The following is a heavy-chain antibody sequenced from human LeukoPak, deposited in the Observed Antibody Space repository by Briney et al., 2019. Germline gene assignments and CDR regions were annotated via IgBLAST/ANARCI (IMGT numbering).Heavy chain of an antibody. CDR3: ARGLDSRGLGGYFDY. D-gene: IGHD3-10*01. Sequence: SETLSLTCAVYGESFTTFYWGWIRQTPGKGLEWIGEINHTGSTNYNPSLKSRVTISVDTSKNQFSLKLSSVTAADTAVYYCARGLDSRGLGGYFDYWGQGTLVTVSS. CDR2: INHTGST. V-gene: IGHV4-34*01. J-gene: IGHJ4*02. CDR1: GESFTTFY.